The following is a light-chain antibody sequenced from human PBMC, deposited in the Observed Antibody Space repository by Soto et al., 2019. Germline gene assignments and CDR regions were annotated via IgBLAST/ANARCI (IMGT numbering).Light chain of an antibody. CDR1: QRVSSN. Sequence: EIVMTQSPATLSVSPGERATLSCRASQRVSSNLAWYQQKPGQAPRLLIYGASTRATGIPARFSGSGSGTEFTLTISSLQSEDFAVYYCQQYDNGPPWTFGQGTKVDSK. V-gene: IGKV3-15*01. CDR3: QQYDNGPPWT. CDR2: GAS. J-gene: IGKJ1*01.